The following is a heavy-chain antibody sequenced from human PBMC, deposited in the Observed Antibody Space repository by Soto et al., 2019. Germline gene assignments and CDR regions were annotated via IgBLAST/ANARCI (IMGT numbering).Heavy chain of an antibody. V-gene: IGHV3-15*01. D-gene: IGHD2-21*01. J-gene: IGHJ4*02. CDR3: AIDLPTAGGGEFDY. Sequence: EVQLVESGGGLVEWGGSLRLSCAVSGFPVNTAWMSWVRQAPGKGLEWVGRIKSIGGGGTRDYAAPVEGRFTVSRDDSKNTLDLQKNSLRTEDTAVYYCAIDLPTAGGGEFDYWGQGTLITVSS. CDR2: IKSIGGGGTR. CDR1: GFPVNTAW.